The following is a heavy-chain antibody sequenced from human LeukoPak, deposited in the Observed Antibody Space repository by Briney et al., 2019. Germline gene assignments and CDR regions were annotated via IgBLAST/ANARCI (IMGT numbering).Heavy chain of an antibody. Sequence: ASVKVSFEASGYTFVNYYIHWVRQAPGQGLQWMGWINPKNGDTHYTQKFQDRVTMTSDTSISTLYMELSRLRSDDTAIYYCARRGSYFDSWGQGTLVTVSS. CDR1: GYTFVNYY. CDR3: ARRGSYFDS. CDR2: INPKNGDT. D-gene: IGHD3-10*01. V-gene: IGHV1-2*02. J-gene: IGHJ4*02.